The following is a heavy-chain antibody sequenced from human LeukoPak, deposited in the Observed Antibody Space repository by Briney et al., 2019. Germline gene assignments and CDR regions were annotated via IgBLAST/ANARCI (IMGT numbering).Heavy chain of an antibody. V-gene: IGHV3-30*04. CDR1: GFTFSSYA. D-gene: IGHD1-20*01. CDR3: AKSITGTRYYFDY. J-gene: IGHJ4*02. CDR2: ISYDGSNK. Sequence: PGRSLRLSCAASGFTFSSYAMHWVRQAPGKGLEWVAVISYDGSNKYYADSVKGRFTISRDNSKNTLYLQMNSLRAEDTAVYYCAKSITGTRYYFDYWGQGTLVTVSS.